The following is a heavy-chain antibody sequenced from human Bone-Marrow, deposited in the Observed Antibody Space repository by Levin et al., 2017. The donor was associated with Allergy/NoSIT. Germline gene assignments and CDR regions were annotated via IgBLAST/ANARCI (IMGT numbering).Heavy chain of an antibody. CDR2: IKQDGSEK. V-gene: IGHV3-7*01. D-gene: IGHD6-13*01. J-gene: IGHJ6*02. CDR1: GFTLGTYW. Sequence: PGGSLRLSCAASGFTLGTYWMNWVRQSPGKGLEWVATIKQDGSEKYYMDSVKGRFTISRDNAKNSLFLQMNSLRAEDTAIYFCARFIEAAGMDVWGQGTTVTVSS. CDR3: ARFIEAAGMDV.